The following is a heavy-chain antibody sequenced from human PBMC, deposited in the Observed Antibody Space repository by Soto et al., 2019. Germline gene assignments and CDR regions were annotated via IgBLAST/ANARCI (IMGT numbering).Heavy chain of an antibody. CDR1: GGSVSSGSYY. CDR2: IYYSGST. CDR3: ARVEQLWLRFDY. D-gene: IGHD5-18*01. J-gene: IGHJ4*02. Sequence: PSETLSLTCTVSGGSVSSGSYYWSWIRQPPGKGLEWIGYIYYSGSTNYNPSLKSRVTISVDTSKNQFSLKLSSVTAADTAVYYCARVEQLWLRFDYWGQGTLVTVSS. V-gene: IGHV4-61*01.